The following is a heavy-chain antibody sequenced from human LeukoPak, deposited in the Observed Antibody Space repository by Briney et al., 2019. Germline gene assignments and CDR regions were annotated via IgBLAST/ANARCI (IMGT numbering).Heavy chain of an antibody. CDR3: AKGDSGSYFRVADDY. Sequence: GGSLRLSCAASGFTFSSYAMTWVRQAPGKGLEWVSVISGSGDTTYYADSVRGRFTISRDNSKNTLYLQMNSLRAEDTAVYYCAKGDSGSYFRVADDYWGQGTLVTVSS. J-gene: IGHJ4*02. CDR1: GFTFSSYA. V-gene: IGHV3-23*01. D-gene: IGHD1-26*01. CDR2: ISGSGDTT.